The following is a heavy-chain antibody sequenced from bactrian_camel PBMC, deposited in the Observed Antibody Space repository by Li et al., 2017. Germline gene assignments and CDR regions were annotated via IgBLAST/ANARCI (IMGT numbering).Heavy chain of an antibody. CDR2: ARTYSDTT. V-gene: IGHV3S54*01. CDR1: GYASAIKC. D-gene: IGHD4*01. Sequence: VQLVESGGGSVQSGGSLRLTCTASGYASAIKCWGWFRQAPGKEREEVGIARTYSDTTSYGDPVKGRFTISRDNVKKTLYLQLNSLKSDDTAMYYCAQAELLRIIGRDYDALPLHWGQGTQVTVSS. CDR3: AQAELLRIIGRDYDALPLH. J-gene: IGHJ4*01.